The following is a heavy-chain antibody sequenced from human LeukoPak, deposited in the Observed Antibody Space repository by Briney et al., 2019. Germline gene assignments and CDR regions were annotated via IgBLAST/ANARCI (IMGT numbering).Heavy chain of an antibody. CDR2: ISGSGGST. D-gene: IGHD3-22*01. V-gene: IGHV3-23*01. CDR1: GFTFDDYA. Sequence: GRSLRLSCAASGFTFDDYAMHWVRQAPGKGLEWVSAISGSGGSTYYADSVKGRFTISRDNSKNTLYLQMNSLRAEDTAVYYCAKLSYDSSGYPDYWGQGTLVTVSS. J-gene: IGHJ4*02. CDR3: AKLSYDSSGYPDY.